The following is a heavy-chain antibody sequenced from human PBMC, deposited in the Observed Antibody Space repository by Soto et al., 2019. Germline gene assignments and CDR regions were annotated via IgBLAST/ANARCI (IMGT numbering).Heavy chain of an antibody. V-gene: IGHV3-23*01. CDR3: AKDLTYYFDRTTT. Sequence: EVQLLESGGGLVQPGGSLRVSCAASGFTFSNYVMNWVRQAPGKGLEWVSAITDSGGHTYYADSVKGRFTISRDNSKNTLYLQMSSLRAEDTALYYCAKDLTYYFDRTTTWGQGTLVTVSS. J-gene: IGHJ4*02. CDR2: ITDSGGHT. CDR1: GFTFSNYV. D-gene: IGHD3-9*01.